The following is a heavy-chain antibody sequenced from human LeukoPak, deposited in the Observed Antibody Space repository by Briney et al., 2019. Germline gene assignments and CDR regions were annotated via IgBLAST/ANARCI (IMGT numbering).Heavy chain of an antibody. CDR1: GYTFTGYY. Sequence: ASVKVSCKASGYTFTGYYMHWVRQAPGQWLEWMGWINPNSGGTNYAQKFQGWVTMTRDTSISTAYMELSRLRSDDTAVYYCASSQLNYYDTGFDYWGQGTLVTVSS. D-gene: IGHD3-22*01. CDR2: INPNSGGT. J-gene: IGHJ4*02. V-gene: IGHV1-2*04. CDR3: ASSQLNYYDTGFDY.